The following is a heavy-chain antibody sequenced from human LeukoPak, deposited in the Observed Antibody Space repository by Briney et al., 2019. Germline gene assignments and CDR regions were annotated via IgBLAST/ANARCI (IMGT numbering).Heavy chain of an antibody. V-gene: IGHV4-30-2*01. D-gene: IGHD6-6*01. CDR1: GGSISSGGYY. J-gene: IGHJ6*03. CDR2: IYHSGST. Sequence: SETLSLTCTVSGGSISSGGYYWSWIRQPPGKGLEWIGYIYHSGSTYYNPSLKSRVTISVDRSKNQFSLKLSSVTAADTAVYYCARLRRSIAAHYSYYYYMDVWGKGTTVTVSS. CDR3: ARLRRSIAAHYSYYYYMDV.